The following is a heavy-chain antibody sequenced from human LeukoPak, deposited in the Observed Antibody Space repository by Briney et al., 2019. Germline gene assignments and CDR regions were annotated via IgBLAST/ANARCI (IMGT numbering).Heavy chain of an antibody. D-gene: IGHD6-19*01. J-gene: IGHJ4*02. CDR2: INPDSGGT. V-gene: IGHV1-2*02. CDR3: ERDQGSSGWSDFDY. CDR1: GYTFTGYY. Sequence: GASVKVSCKASGYTFTGYYIHWVRQAPGQGLEWMGWINPDSGGTNYAQKFQGRVTMIRDTSFSTAYMELSRLTYDDTAVYYCERDQGSSGWSDFDYWGQGTLVTVSS.